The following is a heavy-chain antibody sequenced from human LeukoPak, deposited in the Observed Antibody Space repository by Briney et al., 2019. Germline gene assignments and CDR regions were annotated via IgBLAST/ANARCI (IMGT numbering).Heavy chain of an antibody. CDR1: GFTFDDYA. J-gene: IGHJ6*03. V-gene: IGHV3-9*03. CDR3: AKGGNYYYYYMDV. Sequence: GGSLRLSCAASGFTFDDYAMHWVRQAPGKGLECVSGISWNSGSIGYADSVKGRFTISRDNAKNSLYLQMNSLRAEDMALYYCAKGGNYYYYYMDVWGKGTTVTVSS. CDR2: ISWNSGSI.